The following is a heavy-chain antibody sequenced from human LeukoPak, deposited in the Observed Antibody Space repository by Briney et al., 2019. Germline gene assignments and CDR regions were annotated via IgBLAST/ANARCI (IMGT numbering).Heavy chain of an antibody. CDR1: GGSISSYY. Sequence: PSETLSLTCTVSGGSISSYYWTWIRQPPGKGLEWIGYIYHTGSSNYNPSLESRVTISVDTSKNQFSLKLNSVTAADTAVCYCARGDPYHFDSWGQGTLVTVSS. CDR3: ARGDPYHFDS. CDR2: IYHTGSS. J-gene: IGHJ4*02. V-gene: IGHV4-59*01.